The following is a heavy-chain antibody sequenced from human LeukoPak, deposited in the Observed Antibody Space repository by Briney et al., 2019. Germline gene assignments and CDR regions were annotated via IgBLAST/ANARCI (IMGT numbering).Heavy chain of an antibody. Sequence: SETLSLTCTVSGGSISSSSYYWGWIRQPPGKGLEWIGSIYCSGSTYYNPSLKSRVTISVDTSKNQFSLKLSSVTAADTAVYYCAIPLDTAMVPFDYWGQGTLVTVSS. V-gene: IGHV4-39*01. CDR2: IYCSGST. CDR1: GGSISSSSYY. J-gene: IGHJ4*02. D-gene: IGHD5-18*01. CDR3: AIPLDTAMVPFDY.